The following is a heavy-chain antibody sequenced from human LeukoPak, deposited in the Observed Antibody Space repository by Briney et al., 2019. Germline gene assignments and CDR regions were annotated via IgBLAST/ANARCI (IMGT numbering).Heavy chain of an antibody. J-gene: IGHJ5*02. CDR1: GFTFSSYG. D-gene: IGHD4-23*01. CDR3: AKETTTVVTHNWFDP. CDR2: IRYDGSNK. Sequence: PGGSLRLSCAASGFTFSSYGMHWVRQAPGKGLEWVAFIRYDGSNKYYADSVKGRFTISRDNSKNTLYLQMNSLRAEDTAVYYCAKETTTVVTHNWFDPWGQGTLVTVSS. V-gene: IGHV3-30*02.